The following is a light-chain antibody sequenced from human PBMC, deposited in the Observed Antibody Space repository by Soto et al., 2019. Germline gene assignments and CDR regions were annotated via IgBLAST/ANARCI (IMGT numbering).Light chain of an antibody. CDR2: DAS. CDR1: QSISSW. J-gene: IGKJ1*01. Sequence: DIQLTHSPSTLSASVGSRFTITCRASQSISSWLAWYQQKPGKAPKLLIYDASSLESGVPSRFSGSGSGKEFTLTISSLQTDDFATYYCQQYNSYSPAWTFGQGTKVDI. V-gene: IGKV1-5*01. CDR3: QQYNSYSPAWT.